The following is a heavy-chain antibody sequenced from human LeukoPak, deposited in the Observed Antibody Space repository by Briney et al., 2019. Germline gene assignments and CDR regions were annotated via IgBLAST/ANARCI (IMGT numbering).Heavy chain of an antibody. CDR2: ISYDGSNK. CDR1: GFTFSSYG. CDR3: ARVGQAASGYYNGTDY. D-gene: IGHD3-3*01. V-gene: IGHV3-30*03. Sequence: SRGSLRLSCAASGFTFSSYGMHWVRQAPGKGLEWVAVISYDGSNKYYADSVKGRFTISRDNSKNTLYLQMNSLRAEDTAVYYWARVGQAASGYYNGTDYWGQGTLVTVSS. J-gene: IGHJ4*02.